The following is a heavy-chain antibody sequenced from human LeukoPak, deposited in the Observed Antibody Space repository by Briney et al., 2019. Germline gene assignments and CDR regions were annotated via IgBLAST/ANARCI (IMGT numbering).Heavy chain of an antibody. CDR2: IKSKTDGGTT. V-gene: IGHV3-15*01. CDR3: TTFYGDYVGWYFDL. D-gene: IGHD4-17*01. Sequence: GGSLRLSWEASGFTFSNAWLSWVGQAQGKGRGWVGRIKSKTDGGTTDYAAPVKGRFTISRDDSKNTLYLQMNGLKTEDTAVYYCTTFYGDYVGWYFDLWGRGTLVTVSS. CDR1: GFTFSNAW. J-gene: IGHJ2*01.